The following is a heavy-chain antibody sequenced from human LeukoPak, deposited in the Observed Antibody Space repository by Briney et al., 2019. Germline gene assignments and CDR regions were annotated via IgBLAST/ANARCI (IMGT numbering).Heavy chain of an antibody. CDR1: GYTFTSSG. V-gene: IGHV1-18*01. CDR3: ARVRFTMIVVADLFDY. CDR2: ISAYNGNT. D-gene: IGHD3-22*01. Sequence: ASVKVSCKASGYTFTSSGISWVRQAPGQGLEWMGWISAYNGNTNYAQKLQSRVTMTTDTSTRTAYMELRSLRSDDTAVYYCARVRFTMIVVADLFDYWGQGTLVTVSS. J-gene: IGHJ4*02.